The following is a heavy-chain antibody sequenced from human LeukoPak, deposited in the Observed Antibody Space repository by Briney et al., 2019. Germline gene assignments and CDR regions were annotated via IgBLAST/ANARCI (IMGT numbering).Heavy chain of an antibody. V-gene: IGHV1-46*01. CDR3: ALTIFGVVTVMDV. Sequence: ASVKVSCKASGYTFTSYYMHWVRQAPGQGLEWMGIINPSGGSTSYAQKFQGRVTMARDTSTSTAYMELSSLRSEDTAVYYCALTIFGVVTVMDVWGKGTTVTVSS. D-gene: IGHD3-3*01. CDR2: INPSGGST. CDR1: GYTFTSYY. J-gene: IGHJ6*03.